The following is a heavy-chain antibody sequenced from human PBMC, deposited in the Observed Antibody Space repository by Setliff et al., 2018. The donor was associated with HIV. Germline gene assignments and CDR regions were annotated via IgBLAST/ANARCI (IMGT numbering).Heavy chain of an antibody. CDR1: GFTFSTYW. J-gene: IGHJ4*02. CDR3: ARAEYSGKYY. Sequence: QPGGSLRLSCAASGFTFSTYWMHWVRQAPGKGLVWVSHISSDGGSTNYADSVKGRFTISRDNAKNTLYLQMNSLRVDDTAVYYCARAEYSGKYYWGQGTLVTVSS. CDR2: ISSDGGST. V-gene: IGHV3-74*01. D-gene: IGHD1-26*01.